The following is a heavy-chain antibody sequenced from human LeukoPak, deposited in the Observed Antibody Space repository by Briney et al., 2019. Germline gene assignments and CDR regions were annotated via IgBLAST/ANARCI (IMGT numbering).Heavy chain of an antibody. Sequence: PSETLSLTCTVSGGSISSYYWSWIRQPPGKGLEWIWYIYYGSSTNYNPSLESRGTISVNTSKNQFSLKLNSVTAADAAVYYCARPSRPNYYGSGSLRNTAGTWFDPLGQGTLVTVSS. CDR3: ARPSRPNYYGSGSLRNTAGTWFDP. CDR2: IYYGSST. D-gene: IGHD3-10*01. CDR1: GGSISSYY. J-gene: IGHJ5*02. V-gene: IGHV4-59*12.